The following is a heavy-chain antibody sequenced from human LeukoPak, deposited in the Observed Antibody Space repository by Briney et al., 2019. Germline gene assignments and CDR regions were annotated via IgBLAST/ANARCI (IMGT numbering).Heavy chain of an antibody. CDR3: ARLKIARRGFDP. CDR2: INHSGST. CDR1: GGSFSGYY. Sequence: SETLSLTCAVYGGSFSGYYWSWIRQPPGKGLEWIGEINHSGSTNYNPSLKSRVTISVDTSKNQFPLKLSSVTAADTAVYYCARLKIARRGFDPWGQGTLVTVSS. J-gene: IGHJ5*02. D-gene: IGHD6-25*01. V-gene: IGHV4-34*01.